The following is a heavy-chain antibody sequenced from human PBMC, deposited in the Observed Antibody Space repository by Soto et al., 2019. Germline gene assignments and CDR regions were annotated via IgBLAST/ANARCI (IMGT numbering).Heavy chain of an antibody. D-gene: IGHD3-10*01. J-gene: IGHJ3*02. V-gene: IGHV3-33*01. CDR2: IWYDGSNK. Sequence: QVQLVESGGGVVQPGRSLRLSCAASGFTFSSYGMHWVRQAPGKGLEWVAVIWYDGSNKYYADSVKGRFTISRDNSKNTLYLQMTSLRAEDTAVYYCAGEFSSVVRGGAFDIWGQGTMVTVSS. CDR3: AGEFSSVVRGGAFDI. CDR1: GFTFSSYG.